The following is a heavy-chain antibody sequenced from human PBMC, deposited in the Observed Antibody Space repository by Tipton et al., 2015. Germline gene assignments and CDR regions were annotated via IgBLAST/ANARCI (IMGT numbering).Heavy chain of an antibody. V-gene: IGHV3-9*01. CDR3: AKRAVAGIPFDY. CDR1: GFTFDDYA. D-gene: IGHD6-19*01. Sequence: RSLRLSCAASGFTFDDYAIHWVRQAPGKGLEWVSGISWSSRSIGYADSVKGRFTISRDNSKNTLYLQMNSLTAEDTALYYCAKRAVAGIPFDYWGQGTLVTVSS. J-gene: IGHJ4*02. CDR2: ISWSSRSI.